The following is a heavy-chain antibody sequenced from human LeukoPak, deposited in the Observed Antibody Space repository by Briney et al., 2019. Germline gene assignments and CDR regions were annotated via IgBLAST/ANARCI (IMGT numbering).Heavy chain of an antibody. V-gene: IGHV3-7*01. CDR1: GFTFSTYW. CDR2: MRRDGNEI. CDR3: AKDIAYGSADYYFDS. D-gene: IGHD3-10*01. J-gene: IGHJ4*02. Sequence: GGSLRLSCSASGFTFSTYWMSWVRQAPGKGLEWVANMRRDGNEIYYLDSVRGRFTISRDNAKNSLYLEMNSLRAEDTAVYYCAKDIAYGSADYYFDSWGQGTLVTVSS.